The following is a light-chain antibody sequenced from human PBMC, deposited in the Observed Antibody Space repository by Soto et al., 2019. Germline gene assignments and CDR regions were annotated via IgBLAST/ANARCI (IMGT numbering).Light chain of an antibody. CDR3: QQYGSSLT. CDR1: KSVSNY. CDR2: GAY. J-gene: IGKJ4*02. Sequence: TVSSSPGGGATVALRASKSVSNYVAWYQQISDQPHRLLIYGAYSRASGIPDRFSGSGSGKDFTLTSSRLEPEDCALYYCQQYGSSLTFGVGTNVDIK. V-gene: IGKV3-20*01.